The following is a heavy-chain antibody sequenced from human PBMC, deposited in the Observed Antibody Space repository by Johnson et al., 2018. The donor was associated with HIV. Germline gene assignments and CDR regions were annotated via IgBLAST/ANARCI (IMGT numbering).Heavy chain of an antibody. Sequence: QMLLVESGGGVVQPGRSLRLSCAASGFTFSSYAMHWVRQAPGKGLAWVAFIRSNGRDQYYGDSVKGRFTISRDDSKNTVDLQMNSLSAEEPALYYCAKDLECFMVQGQPMGLHAFEIWGQGTMVTVSS. CDR1: GFTFSSYA. D-gene: IGHD3-10*01. CDR3: AKDLECFMVQGQPMGLHAFEI. CDR2: IRSNGRDQ. V-gene: IGHV3-30*02. J-gene: IGHJ3*02.